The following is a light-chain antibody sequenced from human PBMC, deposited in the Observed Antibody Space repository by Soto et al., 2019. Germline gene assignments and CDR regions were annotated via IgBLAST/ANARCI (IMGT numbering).Light chain of an antibody. Sequence: DIQLTQSPSFLSASAGDRVPITGRASQGISSFLAWYQQKPGRAPKLLIYAASTLQSGVPSRFSGSGSGTEFTLTITSLQPEDFATYYRQQLNFFPITFGQGTRLEIK. V-gene: IGKV1-9*01. J-gene: IGKJ5*01. CDR2: AAS. CDR3: QQLNFFPIT. CDR1: QGISSF.